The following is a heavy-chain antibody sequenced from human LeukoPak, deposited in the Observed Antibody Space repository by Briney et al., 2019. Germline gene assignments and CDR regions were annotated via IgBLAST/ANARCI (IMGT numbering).Heavy chain of an antibody. V-gene: IGHV3-23*01. CDR2: ISSGGST. CDR1: GFTFSSYE. D-gene: IGHD7-27*01. J-gene: IGHJ4*02. CDR3: ARDWGY. Sequence: GGSLRLSCAASGFTFSSYEMNWVRQAPGKGLEWVSVISSGGSTSYADSVKGRCTISRDNSKNTVYLQMNSLRAEDTAIYYCARDWGYWGQGILVTVSS.